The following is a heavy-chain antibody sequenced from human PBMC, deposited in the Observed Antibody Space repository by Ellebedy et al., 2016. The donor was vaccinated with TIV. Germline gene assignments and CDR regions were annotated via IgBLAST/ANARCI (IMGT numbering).Heavy chain of an antibody. CDR1: GFTFSNYW. CDR3: ARDQWLGRAYYFDY. J-gene: IGHJ4*02. CDR2: IKQDGSER. V-gene: IGHV3-7*01. D-gene: IGHD6-19*01. Sequence: GGSLRLSCAASGFTFSNYWMSWVRQAPGKGLVWVANIKQDGSERYYVDSVKGRFTISRDNAKNSLYLQMNSLTAEDTAVYYCARDQWLGRAYYFDYWGQGTLVTVSS.